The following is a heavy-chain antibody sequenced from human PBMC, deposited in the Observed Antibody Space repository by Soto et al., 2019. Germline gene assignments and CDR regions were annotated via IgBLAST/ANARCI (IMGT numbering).Heavy chain of an antibody. V-gene: IGHV2-5*02. D-gene: IGHD7-27*01. CDR3: AHRRSNWGY. CDR1: GFSLSTSGVG. CDR2: IYWDGDK. Sequence: QITLKESGPTLVKPTQTLTLTCTFSGFSLSTSGVGVGWIRQPPGKALEWLALIYWDGDKRYSPSLSSRLTTXKDTSKNQVVLTMTNMDPVDTATYFCAHRRSNWGYWGQGTLVTVSS. J-gene: IGHJ4*02.